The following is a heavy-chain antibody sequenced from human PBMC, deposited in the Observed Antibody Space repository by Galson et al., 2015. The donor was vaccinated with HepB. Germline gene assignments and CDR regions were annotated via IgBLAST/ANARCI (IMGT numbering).Heavy chain of an antibody. CDR2: ISSSSSYI. Sequence: SLRLSCAASGFTFSSYAMHWVRQAPGKGLEWVSSISSSSSYIYYADSVKGRFTISRDNAKNSLYLQMNSLRAEDTAVYYCAREGYCSSTSCSLDYWYFDLWGRGTLVTVSS. V-gene: IGHV3-21*01. J-gene: IGHJ2*01. CDR3: AREGYCSSTSCSLDYWYFDL. D-gene: IGHD2-2*01. CDR1: GFTFSSYA.